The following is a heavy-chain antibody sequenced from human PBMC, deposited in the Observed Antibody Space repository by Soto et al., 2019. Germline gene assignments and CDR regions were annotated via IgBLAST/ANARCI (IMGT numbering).Heavy chain of an antibody. Sequence: DVQLLESGGGLVQWGGSLRLSCVTSGCTLSTYGMTWVRQAPGKGLEWVSYGGSGGSRYYAESVKARFTISRDNSKNTLSLEMNSLRAEDTATYYCVRFRGRAYPYYYMDVWGKGTTVTVSS. CDR3: VRFRGRAYPYYYMDV. CDR2: YGGSGGSR. CDR1: GCTLSTYG. D-gene: IGHD3-10*01. J-gene: IGHJ6*03. V-gene: IGHV3-23*01.